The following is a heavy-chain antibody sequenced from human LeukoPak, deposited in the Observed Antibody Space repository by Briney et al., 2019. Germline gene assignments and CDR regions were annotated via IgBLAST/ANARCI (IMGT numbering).Heavy chain of an antibody. CDR1: GGSISSYY. J-gene: IGHJ6*03. D-gene: IGHD6-19*01. V-gene: IGHV4-59*01. Sequence: SETLSLTCAVSGGSISSYYWSWIRQPPGKGLEWIGYIYYSGSTNYNPSLKSRVTISVDTSKNQFSLKLSSVTAADTAVYYCARAVAVASYYYYMDVWGKGTTATVSS. CDR3: ARAVAVASYYYYMDV. CDR2: IYYSGST.